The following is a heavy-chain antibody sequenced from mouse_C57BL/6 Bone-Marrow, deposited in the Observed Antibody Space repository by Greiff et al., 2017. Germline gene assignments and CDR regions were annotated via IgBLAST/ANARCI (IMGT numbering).Heavy chain of an antibody. V-gene: IGHV1-59*01. CDR1: GYTFTSYW. CDR3: AGDYYGSRWGY. J-gene: IGHJ2*01. CDR2: IDPSDSYT. Sequence: QVQLQQPGAELVRPGTSVKLSCKASGYTFTSYWMHWVKQRPGQGLEWIGVIDPSDSYTNYNQKFKGKATVTVDTSSSTAYMQLSSLTSEDSAVYYCAGDYYGSRWGYWGQGTTLTVSS. D-gene: IGHD1-1*01.